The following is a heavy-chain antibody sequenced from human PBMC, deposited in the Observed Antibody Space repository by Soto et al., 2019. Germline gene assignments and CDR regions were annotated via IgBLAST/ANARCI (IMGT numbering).Heavy chain of an antibody. CDR3: AEAKPYYYYMDV. CDR2: IYSGGST. Sequence: EVQLVESGGGLVQPGGSLRLSCAASGFTVSSNYMSWVRQAPGKGLEWVSVIYSGGSTYYADSVKGRSTISRDNSKNTLYLQMNSLRAEDTAVYYCAEAKPYYYYMDVWGKGTTVTVSS. CDR1: GFTVSSNY. J-gene: IGHJ6*03. V-gene: IGHV3-66*01.